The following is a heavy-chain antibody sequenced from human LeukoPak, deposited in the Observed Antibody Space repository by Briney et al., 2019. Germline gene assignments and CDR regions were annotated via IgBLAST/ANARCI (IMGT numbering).Heavy chain of an antibody. CDR1: GYSISSGYY. CDR2: IFHSGST. V-gene: IGHV4-38-2*02. J-gene: IGHJ2*01. Sequence: SETLSLTCTVSGYSISSGYYWGWIRQPPGKGLEWIGSIFHSGSTYYNPSLKSRVTISVDTSKNQFSLKLSSVTAADTAVYYCASGAGAWYFDLWGRGTLVTVSS. D-gene: IGHD3-10*01. CDR3: ASGAGAWYFDL.